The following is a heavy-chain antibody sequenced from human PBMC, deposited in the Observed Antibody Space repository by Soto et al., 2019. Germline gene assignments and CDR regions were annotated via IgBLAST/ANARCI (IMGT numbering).Heavy chain of an antibody. V-gene: IGHV3-23*01. Sequence: EVQLLESGGGLVQPGGSLRLSCAASGFTFSSYAMSWVRQAPGKGLEWVSAISGSGGSTYYADSVKGRFTISRDNSKNTLYLRMNSLRAEDTAVYYCAKVTMVRGVITNNYHYYGMDVWGQGTTVTVSS. D-gene: IGHD3-10*01. CDR3: AKVTMVRGVITNNYHYYGMDV. CDR2: ISGSGGST. CDR1: GFTFSSYA. J-gene: IGHJ6*02.